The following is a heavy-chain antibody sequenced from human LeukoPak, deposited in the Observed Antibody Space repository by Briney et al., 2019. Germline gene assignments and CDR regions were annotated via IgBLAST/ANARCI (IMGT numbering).Heavy chain of an antibody. CDR1: GYTFTSYD. J-gene: IGHJ6*02. D-gene: IGHD6-19*01. V-gene: IGHV1-8*01. Sequence: GASVKVSCKASGYTFTSYDINWVRQATGQGLEWMGWMNPNSGNTGYAQKFQGRVTMTRNTSISTAYMELSSLRSEDTAVYYCARTWTAVAGQHPVGYYYGMDVWGQGTTVTVSS. CDR2: MNPNSGNT. CDR3: ARTWTAVAGQHPVGYYYGMDV.